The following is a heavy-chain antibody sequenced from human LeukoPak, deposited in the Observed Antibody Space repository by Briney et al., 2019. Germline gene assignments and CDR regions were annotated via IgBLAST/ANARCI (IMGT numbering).Heavy chain of an antibody. D-gene: IGHD5-12*01. CDR2: ITSGGNT. CDR1: GFTVSSNY. Sequence: PGGSLRLSCAASGFTVSSNYMNWVRKAPGKGLKGVSVITSGGNTYYADSVKGRFTTSRDNSKNTLYVQMNSLRAEDTAIYYCARGRGYRDYDRPLDYWGQGTLVTVSS. CDR3: ARGRGYRDYDRPLDY. V-gene: IGHV3-53*01. J-gene: IGHJ4*02.